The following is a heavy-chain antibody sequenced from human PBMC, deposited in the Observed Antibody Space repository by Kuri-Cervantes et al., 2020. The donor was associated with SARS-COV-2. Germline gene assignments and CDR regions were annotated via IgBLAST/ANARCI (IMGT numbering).Heavy chain of an antibody. V-gene: IGHV4-38-2*02. CDR1: GYSISSGYY. CDR3: ARDQVDVVVPAAMGPHWFDP. J-gene: IGHJ5*02. CDR2: IYYSGST. D-gene: IGHD2-2*01. Sequence: SETLSLTCAVSGYSISSGYYWGWIRQPPGKGLEWIGYIYYSGSTYYNPSLKSRVTISVDTSKNQFSLKLSSVTAADTAVYYCARDQVDVVVPAAMGPHWFDPWGQGTLVTVSS.